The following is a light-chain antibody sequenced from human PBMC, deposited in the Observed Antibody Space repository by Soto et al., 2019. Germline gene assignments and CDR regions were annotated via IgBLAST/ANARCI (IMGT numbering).Light chain of an antibody. CDR1: QSVSSSY. CDR2: GAS. J-gene: IGKJ2*01. Sequence: ETVLTQSPGTLSLSPGERATLSCRASQSVSSSYLAWYQQKPGQAPRLLIYGASSRATGIPDRFSGSGSGTDFTLTISRLEPEDFAVYYCQQYGSSPLYTFGRGTKLEIK. V-gene: IGKV3-20*01. CDR3: QQYGSSPLYT.